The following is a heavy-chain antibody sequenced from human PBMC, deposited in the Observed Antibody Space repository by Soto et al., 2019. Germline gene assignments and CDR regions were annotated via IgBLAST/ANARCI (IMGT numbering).Heavy chain of an antibody. J-gene: IGHJ4*02. Sequence: GRFLRLSYAASGFSFSTHAMSWVRQAPGKGLEWVSIVNDVADTTYYAESVKGRFTISRDNSKKILYLQMDSVRGEDTAVYYCARTNGAYSNYFDYWGQGTLVTSPQ. CDR3: ARTNGAYSNYFDY. D-gene: IGHD2-8*01. CDR2: VNDVADTT. V-gene: IGHV3-23*01. CDR1: GFSFSTHA.